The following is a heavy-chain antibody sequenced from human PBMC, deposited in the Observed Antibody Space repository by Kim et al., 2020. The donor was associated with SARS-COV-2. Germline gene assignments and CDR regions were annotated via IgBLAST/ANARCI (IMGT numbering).Heavy chain of an antibody. Sequence: GGSLRLSCAASGFTFSNAWMSWVRQAPGKGLEWVGRIKSKTDGGTSAYAAPVRGRFTISRDDSKNTLYLQMNSLKTEDTAVYYCTTAGSGSYWIAFDIWGQGTMFTVSS. D-gene: IGHD1-26*01. J-gene: IGHJ3*02. CDR1: GFTFSNAW. CDR3: TTAGSGSYWIAFDI. CDR2: IKSKTDGGTS. V-gene: IGHV3-15*01.